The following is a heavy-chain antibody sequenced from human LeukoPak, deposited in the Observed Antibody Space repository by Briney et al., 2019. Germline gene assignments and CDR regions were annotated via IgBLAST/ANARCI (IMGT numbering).Heavy chain of an antibody. Sequence: ASVKVSCKASGYTFTSYDINWVRQATGQGLEWMGWMNPNSGNTGYAQKFQGRVTMTSNTSISTAYMEMSSLRSEDTAVYYFVRIAVAGTGKGFDYWGQGTLGTVSS. D-gene: IGHD6-19*01. CDR2: MNPNSGNT. J-gene: IGHJ4*02. V-gene: IGHV1-8*01. CDR3: VRIAVAGTGKGFDY. CDR1: GYTFTSYD.